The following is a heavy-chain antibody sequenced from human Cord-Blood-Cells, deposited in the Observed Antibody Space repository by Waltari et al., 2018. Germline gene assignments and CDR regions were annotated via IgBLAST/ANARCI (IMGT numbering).Heavy chain of an antibody. CDR2: IKQDGSEK. Sequence: EVQLVESGGGLVQPGGSLRLSCAASGLSFTSHVMSWVRQAPGKVLEWVANIKQDGSEKYYVDSVKGRFTISRDNAKNSLYLQMNSLRAEDTAVYYCARSSYAFDIWGQGTMVTVSS. CDR3: ARSSYAFDI. D-gene: IGHD6-13*01. J-gene: IGHJ3*02. V-gene: IGHV3-7*01. CDR1: GLSFTSHV.